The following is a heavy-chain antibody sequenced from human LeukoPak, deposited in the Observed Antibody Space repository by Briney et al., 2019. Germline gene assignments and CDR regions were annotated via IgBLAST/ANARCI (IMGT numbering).Heavy chain of an antibody. CDR3: AKDINELGYCSSTSCYNTAFDI. D-gene: IGHD2-2*02. CDR2: IKQDGSEK. CDR1: GFTFSSYW. V-gene: IGHV3-7*01. Sequence: GGSLRLSCAASGFTFSSYWMSWVRQAPGKGLEWVANIKQDGSEKYYVDSVKGRFTISRDNAKNSLYLQMNSLRAEDTAVYYCAKDINELGYCSSTSCYNTAFDIWGQGTMVTASS. J-gene: IGHJ3*02.